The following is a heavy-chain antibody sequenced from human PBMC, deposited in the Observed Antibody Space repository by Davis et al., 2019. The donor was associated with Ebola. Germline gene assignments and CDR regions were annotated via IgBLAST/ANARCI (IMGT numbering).Heavy chain of an antibody. D-gene: IGHD6-6*01. CDR3: AKDGGHSSSFRLDY. V-gene: IGHV3-23*01. CDR1: GFTFSSYA. J-gene: IGHJ4*02. CDR2: ISGSGGST. Sequence: PGGSLRLSCAASGFTFSSYAMSWVRQAPGKGLEWVSAISGSGGSTYYADSVKGRFTISRDNSKNTLYLQMNSLRAEDTAVYYCAKDGGHSSSFRLDYWGQGTLVTVSS.